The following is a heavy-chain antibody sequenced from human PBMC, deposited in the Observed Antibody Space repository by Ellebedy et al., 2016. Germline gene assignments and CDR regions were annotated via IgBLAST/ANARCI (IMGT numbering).Heavy chain of an antibody. J-gene: IGHJ4*02. CDR3: ARESGGVATMQSDY. CDR1: GFTFSYFA. Sequence: GGSLRLXXAASGFTFSYFAMNWVRQAPGKGLEWVSSISSSSRYIYYADSLKGRFTVSRDNAENSLFLEINNLRVEDTAVYYCARESGGVATMQSDYWGQGTLVTVSS. V-gene: IGHV3-21*01. D-gene: IGHD5-12*01. CDR2: ISSSSRYI.